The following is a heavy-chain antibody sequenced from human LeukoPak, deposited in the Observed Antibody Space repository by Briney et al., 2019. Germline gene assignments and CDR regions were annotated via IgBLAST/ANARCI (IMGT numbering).Heavy chain of an antibody. Sequence: SETLSLTCAVYGGSFSGYYWSWLRQPPGKGLEWIGEINHSGSTNYNPSLKSRVTISVDTSKNQFSLKLSSVTAADTAVYYCARARSGWLFDYWGQGTLVTVSS. CDR3: ARARSGWLFDY. J-gene: IGHJ4*02. CDR2: INHSGST. V-gene: IGHV4-34*01. CDR1: GGSFSGYY. D-gene: IGHD6-19*01.